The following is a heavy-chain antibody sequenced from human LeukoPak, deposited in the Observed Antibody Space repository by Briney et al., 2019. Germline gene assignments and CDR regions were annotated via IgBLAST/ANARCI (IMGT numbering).Heavy chain of an antibody. Sequence: GGSLRLSCAASGFTFSNAWMSWVRQAPGQGLEWVGRIKSKTDGGTTDYAAPVKGRFTISRDDSKNTLYLQMNSLKTEDTAVYYCTTRWQYSSSFRDYWGQGTLVTVSS. V-gene: IGHV3-15*01. CDR1: GFTFSNAW. J-gene: IGHJ4*02. CDR2: IKSKTDGGTT. D-gene: IGHD6-6*01. CDR3: TTRWQYSSSFRDY.